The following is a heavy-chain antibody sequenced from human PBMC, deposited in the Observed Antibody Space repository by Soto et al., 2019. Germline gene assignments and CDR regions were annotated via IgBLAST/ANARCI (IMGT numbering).Heavy chain of an antibody. Sequence: SETLSLTCTVSGASISSSSYYWGWIRQPPGKGLEWIGSIYYSGSTYYNPSLKSRVTISVDTSKNQFSLKLSSVTAADTAVYYCARLAITNQFDYWGQGTLVTVSS. CDR2: IYYSGST. J-gene: IGHJ4*02. D-gene: IGHD3-3*01. V-gene: IGHV4-39*01. CDR3: ARLAITNQFDY. CDR1: GASISSSSYY.